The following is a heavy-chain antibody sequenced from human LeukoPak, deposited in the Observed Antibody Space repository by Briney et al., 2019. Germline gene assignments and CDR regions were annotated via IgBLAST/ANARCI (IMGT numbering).Heavy chain of an antibody. CDR2: ISSSSSYT. CDR3: AMLAVDTAMAPGDFFDY. D-gene: IGHD5-18*01. V-gene: IGHV3-11*03. J-gene: IGHJ4*02. CDR1: Y. Sequence: YWGWIRQAPGKGLEWVSYISSSSSYTNYADSVKGRFTISRGNAKNSLYLQMNSLRAEDTAVYYCAMLAVDTAMAPGDFFDYWGQGTLVTVSS.